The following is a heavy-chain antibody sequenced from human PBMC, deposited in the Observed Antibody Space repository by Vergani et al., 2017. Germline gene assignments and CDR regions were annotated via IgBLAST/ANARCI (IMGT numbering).Heavy chain of an antibody. D-gene: IGHD1-7*01. Sequence: QVQLQESGPGLVKPSQTLSLTCTVSGGSIRSGGYYWSWIRQHPGKGLEWIGYIYYSGSTYYNPSLKSRVTISVDTSKNQFSLKLSSVTAADTAVYYCARLQGELQPSDYYMDVWGKGTTVTVSS. J-gene: IGHJ6*03. V-gene: IGHV4-31*03. CDR1: GGSIRSGGYY. CDR3: ARLQGELQPSDYYMDV. CDR2: IYYSGST.